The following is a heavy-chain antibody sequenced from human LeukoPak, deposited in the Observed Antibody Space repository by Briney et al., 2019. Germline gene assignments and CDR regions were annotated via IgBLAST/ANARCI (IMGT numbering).Heavy chain of an antibody. CDR2: ISPNSGDT. CDR3: ATELSLN. CDR1: GYTFTDYY. Sequence: APVKVSCKASGYTFTDYYMHWVRQAPGQGLEWMGWISPNSGDTNYAQKFQGRVTMTRDTSISTAYMQLSSLRSDDTAVYYCATELSLNWGQGTLVTVSS. J-gene: IGHJ4*02. V-gene: IGHV1-2*02.